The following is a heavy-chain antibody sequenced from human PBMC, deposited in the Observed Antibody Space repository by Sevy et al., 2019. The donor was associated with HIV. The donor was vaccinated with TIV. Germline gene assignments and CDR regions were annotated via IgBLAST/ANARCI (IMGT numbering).Heavy chain of an antibody. CDR1: GFTFSNYW. CDR2: IKKDGTEK. D-gene: IGHD2-2*01. Sequence: GGSLRLSCAASGFTFSNYWMSWVRQAPGKGLEWVATIKKDGTEKYYVDSVRGRFTMSRDNAKNSLYLQMNRLRVEDTALYYCARDCSSTTCLWGLDFWGQGTTVTVSS. J-gene: IGHJ6*02. CDR3: ARDCSSTTCLWGLDF. V-gene: IGHV3-7*03.